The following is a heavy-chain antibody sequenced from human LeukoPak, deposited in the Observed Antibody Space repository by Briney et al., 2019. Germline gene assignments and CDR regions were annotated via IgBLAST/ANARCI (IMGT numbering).Heavy chain of an antibody. Sequence: PSETLSLTCTVSGGSISSGGYYWSWIRQHPGKGLEWIGYIYYSGSTYYNPSLKSRVTISVDTSKNQFSLKLSSVTAADTAVYYCARGGYKPPKDFDIWGQGTMVTVSS. D-gene: IGHD5-24*01. J-gene: IGHJ3*02. V-gene: IGHV4-31*03. CDR2: IYYSGST. CDR3: ARGGYKPPKDFDI. CDR1: GGSISSGGYY.